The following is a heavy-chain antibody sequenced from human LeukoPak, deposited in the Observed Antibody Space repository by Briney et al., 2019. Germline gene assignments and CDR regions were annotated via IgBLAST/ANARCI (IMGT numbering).Heavy chain of an antibody. J-gene: IGHJ4*02. V-gene: IGHV3-7*04. CDR1: GFTFNIYW. CDR3: ARAEEQRWGYVDY. D-gene: IGHD5-24*01. Sequence: GGSLRLSCAASGFTFNIYWMSWVRQAPGKGLEWVANIKEDGSDKYYVDSVKGRFTISRDNAKNSLYLQMNSLRDEDTAVYYCARAEEQRWGYVDYWGQGTLVTVSS. CDR2: IKEDGSDK.